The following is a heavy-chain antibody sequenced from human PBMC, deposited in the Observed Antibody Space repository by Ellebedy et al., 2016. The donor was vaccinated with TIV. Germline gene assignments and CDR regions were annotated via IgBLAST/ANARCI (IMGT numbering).Heavy chain of an antibody. V-gene: IGHV3-72*01. CDR3: ARGPYYYDSSGLDY. Sequence: PGGSLRLSCAASGFTFSDHYMDWVRQAPGKGLEWVGRTRNKANSYTTEYAASVKGRFTISRDDSKNSLYLQMNSLKTEDTAVYYCARGPYYYDSSGLDYWGQGTLVTVSS. CDR1: GFTFSDHY. J-gene: IGHJ4*02. CDR2: TRNKANSYTT. D-gene: IGHD3-22*01.